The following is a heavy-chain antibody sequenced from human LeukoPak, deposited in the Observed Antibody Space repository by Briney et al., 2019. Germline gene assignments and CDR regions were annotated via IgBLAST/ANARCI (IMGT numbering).Heavy chain of an antibody. J-gene: IGHJ4*02. CDR1: GGSISSSSYY. Sequence: ASETLSLTCTVSGGSISSSSYYWGWIRQPPGKGLEWIGSIYYSGSTYYNPSLKSRVTISVDTSKNQFSLKLSSVTAADTAVYYCARQVGFSDFWSGHEFDYWGQGTLVTVSS. D-gene: IGHD3-3*01. CDR3: ARQVGFSDFWSGHEFDY. V-gene: IGHV4-39*01. CDR2: IYYSGST.